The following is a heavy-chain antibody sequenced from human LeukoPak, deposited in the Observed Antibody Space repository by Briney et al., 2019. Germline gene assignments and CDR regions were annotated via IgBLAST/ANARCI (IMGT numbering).Heavy chain of an antibody. V-gene: IGHV4-39*01. D-gene: IGHD2-2*01. J-gene: IGHJ6*03. CDR3: ARLPLVPAAMQSGYYYYMDV. Sequence: SETLSLTCTVSGGSISSSSYYWGWIRQPPGKGLEWIGSISYSGNTYYNPSLKSRVTKSRVTISVDTSKNQFSLKPSSVTAADTAVYYCARLPLVPAAMQSGYYYYMDVWGKGTTVTVSS. CDR2: ISYSGNT. CDR1: GGSISSSSYY.